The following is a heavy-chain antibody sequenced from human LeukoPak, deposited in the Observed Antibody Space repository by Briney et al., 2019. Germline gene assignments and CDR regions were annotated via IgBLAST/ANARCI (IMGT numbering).Heavy chain of an antibody. CDR1: GFTFRNYG. J-gene: IGHJ4*02. CDR2: IWHDGSNK. Sequence: PGGSLRLSCAASGFTFRNYGMHWVRQAPGKGLEWVAVIWHDGSNKYYADSVKGQFTISRDNSKNTLYLQMNSLRAEDTAVYYCANNFDYWGQGTLVTVSS. CDR3: ANNFDY. V-gene: IGHV3-33*06.